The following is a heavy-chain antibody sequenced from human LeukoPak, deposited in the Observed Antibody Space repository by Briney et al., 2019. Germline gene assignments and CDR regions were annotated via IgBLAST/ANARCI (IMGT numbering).Heavy chain of an antibody. Sequence: GGSLRLSCAASGFTFSSYWMHWVRQAPGKVLVWVSRINTIGSSTSYADSVKGRFTISRDNAKNTLYLHMNSLRAEDTAVYYCARDQVGNFEYSSPDADCWGQGTLVTVSS. J-gene: IGHJ4*02. CDR1: GFTFSSYW. D-gene: IGHD6-6*01. V-gene: IGHV3-74*01. CDR3: ARDQVGNFEYSSPDADC. CDR2: INTIGSST.